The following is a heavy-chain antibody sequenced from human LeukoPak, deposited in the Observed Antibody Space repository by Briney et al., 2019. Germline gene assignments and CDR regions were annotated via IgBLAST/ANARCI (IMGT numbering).Heavy chain of an antibody. D-gene: IGHD2-15*01. J-gene: IGHJ4*02. CDR3: ARVGWSTESYYFDY. CDR1: GFTFDDYG. V-gene: IGHV3-20*04. CDR2: INWNGDST. Sequence: GGSLRLSCAASGFTFDDYGMSWVRQAPGKGLEWVSAINWNGDSTGYADSVKGRFTISRDNARNSLYLQMSSLRAEDTALYYCARVGWSTESYYFDYWGQGTLVTVSS.